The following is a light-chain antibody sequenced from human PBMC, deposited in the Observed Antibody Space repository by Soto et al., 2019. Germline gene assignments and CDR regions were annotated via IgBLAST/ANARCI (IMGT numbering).Light chain of an antibody. V-gene: IGKV1-33*01. Sequence: DIRMTQSPSTLSASVGDRVTITCRANQRISSWLAWYQQKPGKAPKLLIYDASNLETGVPSRFSGSGSGTDFTFTISSLQPEDIATYYCQQYDNLPPGITFGQGTRLETK. CDR2: DAS. CDR3: QQYDNLPPGIT. J-gene: IGKJ5*01. CDR1: QRISSW.